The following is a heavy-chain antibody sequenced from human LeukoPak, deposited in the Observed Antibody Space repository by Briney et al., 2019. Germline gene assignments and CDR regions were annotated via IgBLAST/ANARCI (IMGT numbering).Heavy chain of an antibody. J-gene: IGHJ4*02. V-gene: IGHV3-53*01. D-gene: IGHD1-26*01. Sequence: GGSLRLSCAASGFTVSSYYMSWVRQAPGKALEWVSVIYTGGDTYYADSVKGRFTISRDNSKNTLYPQMNSLRAEDTAVYYCTKGSHEASAGVYWGQGTLVTVSS. CDR1: GFTVSSYY. CDR2: IYTGGDT. CDR3: TKGSHEASAGVY.